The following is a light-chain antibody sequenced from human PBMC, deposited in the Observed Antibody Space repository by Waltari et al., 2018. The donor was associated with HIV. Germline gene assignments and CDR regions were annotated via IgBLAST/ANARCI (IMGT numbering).Light chain of an antibody. CDR3: GSWDSSLSVWV. CDR2: ANN. CDR1: SSNIANTY. J-gene: IGLJ3*02. V-gene: IGLV1-51*01. Sequence: QSVLTQPPSVSAAPGQKVTISCSGSSSNIANTYLSWYQQIPGTAPKLLIFANNKPPSETPDRCSDSKSGTAATLGSSGLQTGDEADDYCGSWDSSLSVWVFGGGTKLTVL.